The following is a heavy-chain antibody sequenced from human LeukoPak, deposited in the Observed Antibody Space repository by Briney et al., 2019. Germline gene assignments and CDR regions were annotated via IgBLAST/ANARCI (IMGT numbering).Heavy chain of an antibody. CDR3: ARDNWGFDI. D-gene: IGHD7-27*01. Sequence: GGSLRLSCAASGFTFSSYGMHWVRQAPGKGLEWVVVIWYDGSNKYYADSVKGRFTISRDNSKNTLYLQMNSLRAEDTAVYYCARDNWGFDIWGQGTMVTVSS. CDR2: IWYDGSNK. J-gene: IGHJ3*02. CDR1: GFTFSSYG. V-gene: IGHV3-33*01.